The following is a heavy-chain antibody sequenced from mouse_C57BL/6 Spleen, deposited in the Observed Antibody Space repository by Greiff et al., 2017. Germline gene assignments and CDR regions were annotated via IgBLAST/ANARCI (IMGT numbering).Heavy chain of an antibody. CDR2: IHPNSGST. Sequence: QVQLQQPGAELVKPGASVKLSCKASGYTFTSYWMHWVKQRPGQGLEWIGMIHPNSGSTNYNEKFKSKATLTVDKSSSTAYMQLSSLTSEDSAVYYCARDLWILRDFYAMGYWGQGTSVTVSS. V-gene: IGHV1-64*01. D-gene: IGHD2-3*01. CDR3: ARDLWILRDFYAMGY. CDR1: GYTFTSYW. J-gene: IGHJ4*01.